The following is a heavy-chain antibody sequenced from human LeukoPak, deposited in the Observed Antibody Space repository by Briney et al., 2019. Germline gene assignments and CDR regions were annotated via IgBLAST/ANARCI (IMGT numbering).Heavy chain of an antibody. Sequence: PSETLSLTCTVSDGSISIYYCSWIRQPAGKGLEWIGRIYTSGSTNYNPSLKSRVTMSVDTSKNQFSLKLSSVTAADTAVYYCARSLAARLFDYWGQGTLVTVSS. CDR1: DGSISIYY. J-gene: IGHJ4*02. CDR2: IYTSGST. CDR3: ARSLAARLFDY. V-gene: IGHV4-4*07. D-gene: IGHD6-6*01.